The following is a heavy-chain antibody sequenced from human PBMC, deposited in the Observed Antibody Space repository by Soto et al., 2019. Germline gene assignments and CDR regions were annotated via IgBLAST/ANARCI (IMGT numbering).Heavy chain of an antibody. J-gene: IGHJ5*02. CDR3: ARGRLGGVWFDP. CDR2: INHSGST. CDR1: GGSFSGYY. D-gene: IGHD1-26*01. V-gene: IGHV4-34*01. Sequence: QVQLQQWGAGLLKPSETLSLTCAVYGGSFSGYYWSWIRQPPEKGLEWIGEINHSGSTNYNPSLKSRVTISVDTSKNQCSLKLSSVTAADTDVYYCARGRLGGVWFDPWGQGTLVTVSS.